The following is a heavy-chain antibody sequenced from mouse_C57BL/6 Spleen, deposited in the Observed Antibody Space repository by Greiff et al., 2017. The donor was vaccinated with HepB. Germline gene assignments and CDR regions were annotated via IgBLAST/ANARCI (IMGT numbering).Heavy chain of an antibody. V-gene: IGHV1S81*02. J-gene: IGHJ2*01. CDR2: TNPTNGRT. CDR1: GYTFTSYW. Sequence: VQLQQSGAELVKAGASVKMSCKASGYTFTSYWMHWVKQRLGQGLEWFAGTNPTNGRTYYNEKFKSKATLTVDKSSSTAYMLLSGPTFEDSAVYYCARIKKLVATYFDYWGQGTTLTVSS. CDR3: ARIKKLVATYFDY. D-gene: IGHD1-1*01.